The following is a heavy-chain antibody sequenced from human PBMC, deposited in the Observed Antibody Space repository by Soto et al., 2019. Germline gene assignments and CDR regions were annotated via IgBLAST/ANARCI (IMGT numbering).Heavy chain of an antibody. D-gene: IGHD4-4*01. CDR1: GGSISSYY. CDR2: IYYSGST. CDR3: ASLAVTPYYYYYGMDV. Sequence: PSETLSLTCTVSGGSISSYYWSWIRQPPGKGLEWIGYIYYSGSTNYNPSLKSRVTISVDTSKNQFSLKLSSVTAADTAVYYCASLAVTPYYYYYGMDVWGQGTTVTVS. J-gene: IGHJ6*02. V-gene: IGHV4-59*01.